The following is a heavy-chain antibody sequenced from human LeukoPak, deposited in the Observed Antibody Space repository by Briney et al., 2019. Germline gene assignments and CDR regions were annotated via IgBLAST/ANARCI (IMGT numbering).Heavy chain of an antibody. CDR2: INPSGGST. CDR1: GYTFTSYY. D-gene: IGHD6-19*01. CDR3: ATVASGWYWRPLGGLDY. Sequence: ASVKVSCKASGYTFTSYYMHWVRQAPGQGLEWMGIINPSGGSTSYAQKFQGRVTMTRDTSTSTVYMELSSLRSEDTAVYYCATVASGWYWRPLGGLDYWGQGTLVTVPS. J-gene: IGHJ4*02. V-gene: IGHV1-46*01.